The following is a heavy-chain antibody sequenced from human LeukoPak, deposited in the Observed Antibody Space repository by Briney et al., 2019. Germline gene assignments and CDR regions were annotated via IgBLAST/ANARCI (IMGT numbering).Heavy chain of an antibody. CDR2: INPSGGTT. Sequence: ASVTVSCKTSGYTFTRHHIHWVRQAPGQGLEWMGVINPSGGTTTYAQNFQGRVTMTRDTSTITVYMELSSLRSDDTAVYYCAREAIFGVVRAYYFDYWGQGTLVTVS. J-gene: IGHJ4*02. CDR3: AREAIFGVVRAYYFDY. V-gene: IGHV1-46*01. D-gene: IGHD3-3*01. CDR1: GYTFTRHH.